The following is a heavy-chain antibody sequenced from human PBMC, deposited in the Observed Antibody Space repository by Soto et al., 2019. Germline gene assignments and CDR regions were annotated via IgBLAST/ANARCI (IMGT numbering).Heavy chain of an antibody. CDR2: IYYSGST. V-gene: IGHV4-59*08. J-gene: IGHJ4*02. CDR3: ASHSADSGSLY. Sequence: PSETLSLTCTVSGGSISRYYWSWIRQPPGKGLEWIGYIYYSGSTNYNPSLKSRVTISVDTSKNQFSLKLSSVTAADTAVYYCASHSADSGSLYWGQGTLVTVSS. CDR1: GGSISRYY. D-gene: IGHD1-26*01.